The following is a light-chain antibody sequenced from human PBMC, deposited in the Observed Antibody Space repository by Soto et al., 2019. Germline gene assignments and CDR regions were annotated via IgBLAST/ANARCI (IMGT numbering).Light chain of an antibody. V-gene: IGKV3-11*01. CDR2: DAS. J-gene: IGKJ4*01. CDR1: QSVSSY. CDR3: QQRSNWPLT. Sequence: EIVLTQSPATLSLSPGERATLSCRASQSVSSYLAWYQQKPGQAPRLLIYDASNRATVIPARFSGGGSGTDFTLTISSLEPEDFAVYYCQQRSNWPLTFGGGTKVEI.